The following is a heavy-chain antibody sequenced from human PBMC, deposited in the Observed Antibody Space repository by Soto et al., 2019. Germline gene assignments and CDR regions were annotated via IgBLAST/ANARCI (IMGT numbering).Heavy chain of an antibody. Sequence: SETLSLTCTVSGGSISSGGYYWSWIRQHPGKGLEWIGYIYYSGSTYYNPSLKSRVTISVDTSKNQFSLKLSSVTAADTAVYYCARGGAAAGIPFDYWGQGTLVTVSS. CDR3: ARGGAAAGIPFDY. CDR2: IYYSGST. J-gene: IGHJ4*02. CDR1: GGSISSGGYY. D-gene: IGHD6-13*01. V-gene: IGHV4-31*03.